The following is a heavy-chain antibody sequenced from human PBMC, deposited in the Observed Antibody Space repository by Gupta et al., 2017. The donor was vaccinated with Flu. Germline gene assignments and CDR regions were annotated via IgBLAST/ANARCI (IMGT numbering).Heavy chain of an antibody. CDR1: GFTFNNYS. Sequence: EVQLVESGGGLVKPGGSLRLSCAASGFTFNNYSMNWVRQAPGKGLEWVSFISSSSSYIYYVDSVRGRFTISRDNAKNSLYLQLNSLRAEDTAVYYCARTWEARTGSDYWGQGTLVTVSS. V-gene: IGHV3-21*01. CDR2: ISSSSSYI. CDR3: ARTWEARTGSDY. J-gene: IGHJ4*02. D-gene: IGHD3-10*01.